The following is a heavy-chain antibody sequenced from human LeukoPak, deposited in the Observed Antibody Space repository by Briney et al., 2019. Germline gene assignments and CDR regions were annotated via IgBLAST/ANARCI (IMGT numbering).Heavy chain of an antibody. D-gene: IGHD7-27*01. Sequence: PGGSLRLSCAASGFSFSIYGMSWVRQAPGKGLEWVSAISGSGGSTYYADSVKGRFTISRDNSKNTLYLQMNSLRAEDTATYYCAKDGNWARFEDWGQGTLVTVSS. V-gene: IGHV3-23*01. J-gene: IGHJ4*02. CDR1: GFSFSIYG. CDR2: ISGSGGST. CDR3: AKDGNWARFED.